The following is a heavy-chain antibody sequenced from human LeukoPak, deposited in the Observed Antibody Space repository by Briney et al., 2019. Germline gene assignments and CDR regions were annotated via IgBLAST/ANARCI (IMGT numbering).Heavy chain of an antibody. D-gene: IGHD3-22*01. CDR1: GFTFSSHA. Sequence: GGSLRLSCAASGFTFSSHAMSWVRQAPGKGLEWVSAISGSGGSTYYADSVKGRFTISKDNSKNTLYLQMNSLRAGDTAVYYCAKAPSSGYYYFYFDYWGQGTLVTVSS. V-gene: IGHV3-23*01. J-gene: IGHJ4*02. CDR3: AKAPSSGYYYFYFDY. CDR2: ISGSGGST.